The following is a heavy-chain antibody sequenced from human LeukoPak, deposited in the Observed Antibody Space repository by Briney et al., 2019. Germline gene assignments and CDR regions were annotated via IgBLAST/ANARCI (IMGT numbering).Heavy chain of an antibody. CDR2: IYYRGST. Sequence: PSQTLSLTCTVSGGSISSGGYYWSWIRQHRGRGLEWIVYIYYRGSTYYNPSLKSRVTISVDTSKNQFSLKLSSVTAADPAVYYCARGGEGYCSSTSCYAFDYWAQGTLVTVSS. V-gene: IGHV4-31*03. D-gene: IGHD2-2*01. CDR3: ARGGEGYCSSTSCYAFDY. J-gene: IGHJ4*02. CDR1: GGSISSGGYY.